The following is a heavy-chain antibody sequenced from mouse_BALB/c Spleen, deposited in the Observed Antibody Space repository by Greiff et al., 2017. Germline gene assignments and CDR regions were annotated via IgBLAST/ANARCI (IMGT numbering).Heavy chain of an antibody. J-gene: IGHJ4*01. CDR2: ISTYYGDA. Sequence: QVQLQQSGAELVRPGVSVKISCKGSGYTLTDYAMHWVKQSHAKSLEWIGVISTYYGDASYNQKFKGKATMTVDKSSSTAYMELARLTSEDSAIYYCARKRGYYRYDDAMDYWGQGTSVTVSS. CDR1: GYTLTDYA. CDR3: ARKRGYYRYDDAMDY. D-gene: IGHD2-14*01. V-gene: IGHV1S137*01.